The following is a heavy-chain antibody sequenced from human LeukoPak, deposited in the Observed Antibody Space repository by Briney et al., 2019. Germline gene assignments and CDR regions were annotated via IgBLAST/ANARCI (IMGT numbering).Heavy chain of an antibody. CDR2: INHNGNVN. CDR1: GLTFSSYW. CDR3: ARDQYDTWSRRGNFDS. Sequence: GGSLRLSCAASGLTFSSYWMHWARQAPGKGLEWVASINHNGNVNYYVDSVKGRFTISRDNAKNSLYLQMSNLRAEDTAVYYCARDQYDTWSRRGNFDSWGQGTLVIVSS. D-gene: IGHD3-3*01. V-gene: IGHV3-7*03. J-gene: IGHJ4*02.